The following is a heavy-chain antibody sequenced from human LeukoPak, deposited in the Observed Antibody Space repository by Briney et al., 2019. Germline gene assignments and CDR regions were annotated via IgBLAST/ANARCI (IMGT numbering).Heavy chain of an antibody. CDR2: INPSGGST. CDR3: ARDFGDYLHFDY. J-gene: IGHJ4*02. V-gene: IGHV1-46*01. D-gene: IGHD4-17*01. CDR1: GYTFTSYY. Sequence: ASVKVSCKASGYTFTSYYMHWVRQAPGQGLEWMGIINPSGGSTSYAQKFQGRVTLTRDMSTRTVYMELSSLGSEDTAVYYCARDFGDYLHFDYWGQGTLVTVSS.